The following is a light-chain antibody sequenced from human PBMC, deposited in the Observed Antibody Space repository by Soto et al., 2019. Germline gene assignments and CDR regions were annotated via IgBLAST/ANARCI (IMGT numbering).Light chain of an antibody. J-gene: IGLJ1*01. V-gene: IGLV3-1*01. CDR2: QDS. CDR1: KLGDKY. CDR3: PAWDSSTAYV. Sequence: SYELTQPPSVSVSPGQTASITCSGDKLGDKYACWYQQKPGQSPVLVIYQDSKRPSGIPERFSGSNSGNTATLTISGTQAMDEADYYCPAWDSSTAYVFVTGTKLTVL.